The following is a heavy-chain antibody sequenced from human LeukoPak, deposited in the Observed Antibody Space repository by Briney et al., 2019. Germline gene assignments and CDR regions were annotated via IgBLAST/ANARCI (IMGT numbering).Heavy chain of an antibody. Sequence: GGSLRLSCAASGFTFSSYAMSWVRQAPGKGLEWVSAISGSGGSTYYGDSVKGRFTISRGNSKNTLYLQMNSLRAEDTAVYYCAKDQDDYGDYGVAFDIWGQGTMVTVSS. CDR3: AKDQDDYGDYGVAFDI. V-gene: IGHV3-23*01. CDR2: ISGSGGST. D-gene: IGHD4-17*01. J-gene: IGHJ3*02. CDR1: GFTFSSYA.